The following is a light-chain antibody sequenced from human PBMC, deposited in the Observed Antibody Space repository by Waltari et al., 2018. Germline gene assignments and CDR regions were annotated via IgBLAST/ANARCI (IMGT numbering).Light chain of an antibody. Sequence: DIQMTQSPSTLSASVGDRVTITCRASQGLDSWLAWYQQKPGKAPKLMIYKAFSLESGVPSRFSGGGSGAEYTLTISSLQPDDFATYYCQQYDSTPYTFGQGTKLEIK. CDR3: QQYDSTPYT. V-gene: IGKV1-5*03. CDR2: KAF. J-gene: IGKJ2*01. CDR1: QGLDSW.